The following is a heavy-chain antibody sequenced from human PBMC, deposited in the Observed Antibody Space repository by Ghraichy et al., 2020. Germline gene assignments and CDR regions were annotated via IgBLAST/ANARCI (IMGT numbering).Heavy chain of an antibody. CDR2: ISSSGSTI. CDR1: GFTFSDYY. V-gene: IGHV3-11*01. CDR3: AIGIYSGSLDY. D-gene: IGHD5-12*01. Sequence: GGSLRLSCAASGFTFSDYYMSWIRQAPGKGLEWVSYISSSGSTIYYADSVKGRFTISRDNAKNSLYLQMNRLRAEDTAVYYCAIGIYSGSLDYWGQGTLVTVSS. J-gene: IGHJ4*02.